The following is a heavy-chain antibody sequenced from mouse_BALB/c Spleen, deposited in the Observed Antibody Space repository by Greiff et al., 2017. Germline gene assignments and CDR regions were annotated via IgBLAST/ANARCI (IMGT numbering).Heavy chain of an antibody. J-gene: IGHJ4*01. Sequence: EVHLVESGGGLVKPGGSLKLSCAASGFTFSSYAMSWVRQSPEKRLEWVAEISSGGSYTYYPDTVTGRFTISRDNAKNTLYLEMSSLRSEDTAMYYCARVGDYYAMDYWGQGTSVTVSS. CDR3: ARVGDYYAMDY. CDR1: GFTFSSYA. V-gene: IGHV5-9-4*01. CDR2: ISSGGSYT.